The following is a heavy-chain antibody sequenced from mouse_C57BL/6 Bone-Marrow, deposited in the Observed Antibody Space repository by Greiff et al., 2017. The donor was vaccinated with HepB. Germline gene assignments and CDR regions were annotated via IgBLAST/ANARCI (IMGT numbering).Heavy chain of an antibody. CDR1: GYTFTDYY. CDR2: IFPGSGST. CDR3: ARWGIIGSSYWYFDV. V-gene: IGHV1-75*01. D-gene: IGHD1-1*01. Sequence: QVQLQQSGPELVKPGASVKISCKASGYTFTDYYINWVKQRPGQGLEWIGWIFPGSGSTYYNEKFKGKATLTVDKSSSTAYMLLSSLTSEDSAVYFCARWGIIGSSYWYFDVWGTGTTVTVSS. J-gene: IGHJ1*03.